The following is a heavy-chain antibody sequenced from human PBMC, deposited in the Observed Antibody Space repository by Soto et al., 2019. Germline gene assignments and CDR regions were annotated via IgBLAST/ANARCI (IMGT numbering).Heavy chain of an antibody. D-gene: IGHD5-12*01. J-gene: IGHJ4*02. V-gene: IGHV3-11*05. Sequence: GGSLRLSCAASGFTFSDYYMSWIRPAPGKGLEWVSYISSSSSYTNYADSVKGRFTISRDNAKNSLYLQMNSLRAEDTAVYYCARDHHRYSGYDYVDYWGQGT. CDR1: GFTFSDYY. CDR2: ISSSSSYT. CDR3: ARDHHRYSGYDYVDY.